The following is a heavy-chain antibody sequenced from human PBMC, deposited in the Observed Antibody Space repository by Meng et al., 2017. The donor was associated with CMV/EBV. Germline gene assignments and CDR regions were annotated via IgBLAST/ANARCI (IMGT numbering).Heavy chain of an antibody. CDR1: GFSISSNY. Sequence: GQVVESGGGLIPPGRSLGLCCSVCGFSISSNYMRWVRLAPGKGMEWVSVIYSGGSTYYADSVKGRFTISRDNSKITLYLQMNSLRAEDTAVYYCARGGTAIPDYWGQGTLVTVSS. CDR2: IYSGGST. CDR3: ARGGTAIPDY. D-gene: IGHD5-18*01. V-gene: IGHV3-53*01. J-gene: IGHJ4*02.